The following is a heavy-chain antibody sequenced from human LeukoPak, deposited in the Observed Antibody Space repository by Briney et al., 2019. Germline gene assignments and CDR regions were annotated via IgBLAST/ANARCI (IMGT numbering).Heavy chain of an antibody. CDR3: ARDRYCSGGSCYYGYYYGMDV. Sequence: PVASVKVSCKASGYTFTSYGISWVRQAPGQGLEWMGWISAYNVNTNYAQKLQGRVTMTTDTSTSTAYMELRSLRSDDTAVYYCARDRYCSGGSCYYGYYYGMDVWGQGTTVTVSS. D-gene: IGHD2-15*01. J-gene: IGHJ6*02. V-gene: IGHV1-18*01. CDR2: ISAYNVNT. CDR1: GYTFTSYG.